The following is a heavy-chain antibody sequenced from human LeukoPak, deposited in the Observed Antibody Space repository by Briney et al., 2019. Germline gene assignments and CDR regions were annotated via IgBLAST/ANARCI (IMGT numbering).Heavy chain of an antibody. Sequence: SQTLSLTCAISGDSVSSNSAAWNWIRQSPSRGLEWLGRTYYRSKWYNDYAVSVKSRITINPDTSKNQFSLQLNSVTPEDTAVYYCARAPVVVVAATLYYYCGMDVWGQGTTVTVSS. CDR2: TYYRSKWYN. V-gene: IGHV6-1*01. CDR1: GDSVSSNSAA. D-gene: IGHD2-15*01. CDR3: ARAPVVVVAATLYYYCGMDV. J-gene: IGHJ6*02.